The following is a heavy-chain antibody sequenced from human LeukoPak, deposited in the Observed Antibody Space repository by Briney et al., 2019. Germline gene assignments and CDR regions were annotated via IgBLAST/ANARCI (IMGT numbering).Heavy chain of an antibody. D-gene: IGHD6-13*01. CDR1: GFTFSSFE. CDR3: ARDRDRYTSRCFDY. CDR2: IRSSGTNI. Sequence: GGSLRLSCAASGFTFSSFEMNWVRHAPGKGLEWVSYIRSSGTNIYSADSVKGRFAISRDNAKNSLYLQMNSLRAEDTAVYYCARDRDRYTSRCFDYWGQGTLVTVSS. J-gene: IGHJ4*02. V-gene: IGHV3-48*03.